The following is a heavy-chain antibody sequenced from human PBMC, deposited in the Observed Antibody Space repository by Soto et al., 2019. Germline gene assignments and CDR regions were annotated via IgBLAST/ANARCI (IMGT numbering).Heavy chain of an antibody. J-gene: IGHJ4*02. V-gene: IGHV4-34*01. Sequence: TLSLTCAVHGGSFSGYYWSWIRQPPGKGLEWIGEINHSGSTNYNPSLKSRVTISVDTSKNQFSLKLSSVTAADTAVYYCARTGTYYDYIWGSYRRQNTYYFYYWGQGTLVTVSS. D-gene: IGHD3-16*02. CDR2: INHSGST. CDR3: ARTGTYYDYIWGSYRRQNTYYFYY. CDR1: GGSFSGYY.